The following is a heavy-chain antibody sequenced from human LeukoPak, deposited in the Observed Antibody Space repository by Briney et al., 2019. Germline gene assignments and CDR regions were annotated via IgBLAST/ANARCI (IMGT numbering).Heavy chain of an antibody. J-gene: IGHJ4*02. CDR2: ISSSGNTK. CDR1: GFTFSSHS. D-gene: IGHD3-9*01. CDR3: ARNYDIGD. Sequence: PGGSLRLSCAGSGFTFSSHSMNWVRQAPGKGLEWVSYISSSGNTKHYVDSVKGRFTISRDNAKNSLYLQMNSLRAEDTAVYYCARNYDIGDWGQGTLVTVSS. V-gene: IGHV3-48*01.